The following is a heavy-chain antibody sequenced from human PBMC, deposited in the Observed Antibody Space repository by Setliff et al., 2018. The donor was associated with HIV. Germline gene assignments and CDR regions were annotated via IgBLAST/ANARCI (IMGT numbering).Heavy chain of an antibody. V-gene: IGHV1-46*01. CDR1: GYTFTSYY. Sequence: GASVKVSCKASGYTFTSYYMHWVRQAPGQGLEWMGIINPSGGSTSYAQKFQGRVTMTRDTSTSTVYMELRSLRSDDTAVYYCVRSPGSFISTDSTEAGDYWGQGTLVTVS. J-gene: IGHJ4*02. CDR3: VRSPGSFISTDSTEAGDY. CDR2: INPSGGST. D-gene: IGHD3-22*01.